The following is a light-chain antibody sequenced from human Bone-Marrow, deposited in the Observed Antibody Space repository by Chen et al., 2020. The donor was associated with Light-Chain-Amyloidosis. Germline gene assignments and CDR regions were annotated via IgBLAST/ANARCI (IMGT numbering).Light chain of an antibody. CDR2: GAS. CDR3: QQYGDAPWT. Sequence: EVVLTQSPGTLSLSPGAGVTLSCRASQSIRSNFLAWYQQKPGQAPRLLIYGASTRASGIPDRFSGSGSGTDFTLSISRLEPEDCSVYYCQQYGDAPWTFGQGTKVEIK. V-gene: IGKV3-20*01. J-gene: IGKJ1*01. CDR1: QSIRSNF.